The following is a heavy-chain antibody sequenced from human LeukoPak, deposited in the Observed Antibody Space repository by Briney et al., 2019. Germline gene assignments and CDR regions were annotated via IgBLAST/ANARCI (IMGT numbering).Heavy chain of an antibody. Sequence: PSETLSLTCTVSGGSISSSYWSWIRQPPGKGLEWIAYIYYSGSTNYNPSLKSRGTISVDTCKSQFSLKLSSVTAADTAVYYCAKFRSGWYYFDYWGQGTLVTVSS. V-gene: IGHV4-59*01. CDR2: IYYSGST. D-gene: IGHD6-19*01. CDR3: AKFRSGWYYFDY. CDR1: GGSISSSY. J-gene: IGHJ4*02.